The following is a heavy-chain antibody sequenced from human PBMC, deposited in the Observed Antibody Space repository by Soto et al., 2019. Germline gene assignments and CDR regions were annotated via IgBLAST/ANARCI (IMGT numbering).Heavy chain of an antibody. J-gene: IGHJ5*02. CDR1: GASISCFY. Sequence: SETLSLTSTVSGASISCFYWSWIRKSAGKGLEWIGRIYATGTTDYNPSLKSRVMMSVDTSKKQFSLKLRSVTAADTAVYYCVRDGTKTLRDWFDPWGQGISVTVSS. CDR2: IYATGTT. CDR3: VRDGTKTLRDWFDP. V-gene: IGHV4-4*07. D-gene: IGHD1-1*01.